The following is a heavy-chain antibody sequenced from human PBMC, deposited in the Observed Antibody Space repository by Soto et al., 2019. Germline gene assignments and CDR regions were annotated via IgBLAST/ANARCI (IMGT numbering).Heavy chain of an antibody. Sequence: KVSCKAFGYTFTSYAVSWVRQAPGQGLEWMGYISAYNGKTNYAQTFQGRVTMTTDTSTSTGYMELRSLRSDDTAVYYCARDLGTVTSYFDYWGQGTLVTVS. J-gene: IGHJ4*02. V-gene: IGHV1-18*04. CDR3: ARDLGTVTSYFDY. CDR1: GYTFTSYA. D-gene: IGHD4-17*01. CDR2: ISAYNGKT.